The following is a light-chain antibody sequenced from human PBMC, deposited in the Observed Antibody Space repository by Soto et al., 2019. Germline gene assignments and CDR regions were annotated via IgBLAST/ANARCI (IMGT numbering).Light chain of an antibody. CDR3: LQYNNWPFT. CDR2: GAS. V-gene: IGKV3-15*01. CDR1: QSVSSK. J-gene: IGKJ2*01. Sequence: EIVMTQSPATLSVSPGEGATLSCKASQSVSSKLAWYQQKPGQTPRVLIYGASTRATGIPARFSGSGSGTEFTLTISSLQSEDFAVYYCLQYNNWPFTFGQGTKLEIK.